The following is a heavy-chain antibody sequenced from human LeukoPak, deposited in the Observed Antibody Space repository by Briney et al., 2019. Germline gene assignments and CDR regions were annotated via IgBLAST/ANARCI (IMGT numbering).Heavy chain of an antibody. D-gene: IGHD2-2*01. CDR1: GFTFSSYA. CDR2: ISGSGGST. Sequence: PGGSLRLSCAASGFTFSSYAMSWVRQAPGKGPEWVSAISGSGGSTYYADSVKGRFTISRDNSKNTLYLQMNSLRAEDTAVYYCAKIPSGPAVFRYYFDYWGQGTLVTVSS. V-gene: IGHV3-23*01. J-gene: IGHJ4*02. CDR3: AKIPSGPAVFRYYFDY.